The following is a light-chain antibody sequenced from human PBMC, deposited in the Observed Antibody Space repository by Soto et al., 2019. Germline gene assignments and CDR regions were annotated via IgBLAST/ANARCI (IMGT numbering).Light chain of an antibody. CDR2: DAS. J-gene: IGKJ3*01. V-gene: IGKV3-11*01. CDR1: QSVSSY. Sequence: EIVLTQSPATLSLSPGERATLSCRASQSVSSYLAWYQQKPGQAPRLLIYDASNRATGIPARFSGSGSGTDFTLTISSLDPEDCAVYYCQQRSNWPLTFGPGTKVDIK. CDR3: QQRSNWPLT.